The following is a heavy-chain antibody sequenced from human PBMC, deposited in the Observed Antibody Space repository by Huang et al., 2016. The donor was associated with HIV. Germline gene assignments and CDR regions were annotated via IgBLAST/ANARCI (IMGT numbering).Heavy chain of an antibody. D-gene: IGHD2-8*02. CDR3: ARHRSSGGVEEAFDI. Sequence: EVQLVESGGGLVQPGGSLRLSCAASGFTFSSYWGNWVRKAPGKGLVWVTRSNNDGTITNYADSVKGRITISRENARNTMYLQMTTLSAGDTAVYYCARHRSSGGVEEAFDIWGPGTLVTVAS. CDR1: GFTFSSYW. V-gene: IGHV3-74*01. J-gene: IGHJ3*02. CDR2: SNNDGTIT.